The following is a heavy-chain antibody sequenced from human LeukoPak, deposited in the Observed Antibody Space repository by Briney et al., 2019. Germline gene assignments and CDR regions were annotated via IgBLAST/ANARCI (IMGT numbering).Heavy chain of an antibody. D-gene: IGHD4-17*01. CDR3: AKDDFSDYGDYFDY. CDR1: GFTFRNYV. Sequence: GASLRLSCAASGFTFRNYVMSWVRQAPGKGLEWVSAITGSSDSTYYADSVKGRFTISRDNPKNTLDLQMNSLRAEDTAVYYCAKDDFSDYGDYFDYWGQGTLVTVSS. J-gene: IGHJ4*02. CDR2: ITGSSDST. V-gene: IGHV3-23*01.